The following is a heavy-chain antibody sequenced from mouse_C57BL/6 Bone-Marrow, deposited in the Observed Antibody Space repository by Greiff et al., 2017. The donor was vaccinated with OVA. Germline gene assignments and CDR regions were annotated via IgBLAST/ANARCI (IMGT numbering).Heavy chain of an antibody. J-gene: IGHJ2*01. D-gene: IGHD2-3*01. CDR1: GYTFTSYT. V-gene: IGHV1-4*01. CDR3: ARIYDGYYVEFDY. CDR2: INPSSGYT. Sequence: VQLQQSGAELARPGASVKMSCKASGYTFTSYTIHWVKQRPGQGLQWIGYINPSSGYTKYNQKFKDKATLTADKSSSTAYMQLSSLTSEDSAVYYCARIYDGYYVEFDYWGQGTTLTVSS.